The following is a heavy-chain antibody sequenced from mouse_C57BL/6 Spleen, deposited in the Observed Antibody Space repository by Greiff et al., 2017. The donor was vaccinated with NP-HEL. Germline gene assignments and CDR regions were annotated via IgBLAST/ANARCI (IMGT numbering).Heavy chain of an antibody. V-gene: IGHV5-17*01. CDR2: ISSGSSTI. J-gene: IGHJ4*01. D-gene: IGHD2-1*01. CDR1: GFTFSDYG. Sequence: EVKLVESGGGLVKPGGSLKLSCAASGFTFSDYGMHWVRQAPEKGLEWVAYISSGSSTIYYADTVKGRFTISRDNAKNTLFLQMTSLRSEDTAVYYCAIYGNLYYAMDYWGQGTSVTVSS. CDR3: AIYGNLYYAMDY.